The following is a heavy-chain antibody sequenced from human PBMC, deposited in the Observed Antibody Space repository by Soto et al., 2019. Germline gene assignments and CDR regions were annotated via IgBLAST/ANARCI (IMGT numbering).Heavy chain of an antibody. CDR1: GFTVSNNY. D-gene: IGHD6-25*01. J-gene: IGHJ4*02. Sequence: EVQLVESGGGLIQPGGSLRLSCAVSGFTVSNNYMSWVRQAPGKGLEGVSVIYSGGYTAYGDSVKGRFTISRDNSKNTLYLQLNGLGAQDPGFFYCAPQRGGGGYWGQGTLVTVSS. V-gene: IGHV3-53*01. CDR3: APQRGGGGY. CDR2: IYSGGYT.